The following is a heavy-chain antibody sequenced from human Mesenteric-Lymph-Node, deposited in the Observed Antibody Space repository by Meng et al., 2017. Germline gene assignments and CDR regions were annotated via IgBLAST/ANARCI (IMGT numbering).Heavy chain of an antibody. CDR3: AKDSFIVPNAFDA. J-gene: IGHJ3*01. D-gene: IGHD1-26*01. CDR1: GYSFTGYY. Sequence: ASVKVSCKASGYSFTGYYIHWVRQVPGQGLEWMGIINPSGGSTSYAQKFQGRVTMTRDTSTSTVYMELSSLRSEDTAAYYCAKDSFIVPNAFDAWGPGTRVTVSS. V-gene: IGHV1-46*01. CDR2: INPSGGST.